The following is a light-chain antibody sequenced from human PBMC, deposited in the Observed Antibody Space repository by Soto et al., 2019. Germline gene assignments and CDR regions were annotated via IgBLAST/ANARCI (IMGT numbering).Light chain of an antibody. Sequence: EIVMTQSPATLSVSPGERATLSCRASQSVSSNLAWYQQKPGQAPRLLIYGASSRATGSPDRFSGSGSGTDFTLTISRREPEDFAVYDCQQYNNWPWTFGQGTKVDIK. CDR3: QQYNNWPWT. V-gene: IGKV3D-15*01. CDR1: QSVSSN. CDR2: GAS. J-gene: IGKJ1*01.